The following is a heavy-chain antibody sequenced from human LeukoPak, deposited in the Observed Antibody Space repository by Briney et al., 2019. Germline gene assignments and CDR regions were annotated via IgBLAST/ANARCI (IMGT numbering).Heavy chain of an antibody. CDR2: TYYRSEWHN. D-gene: IGHD5-18*01. CDR1: GDSVSSNSAA. CDR3: ARDLAGFGGYSYGMVDY. Sequence: SQTLSITCAISGDSVSSNSAAWNWIRQSPSRGLEWLGRTYYRSEWHNDYAVSVKSRIIISPDTSKNQFSLQLKSVTPEDTAVYYCARDLAGFGGYSYGMVDYWGQGTLVTVSS. V-gene: IGHV6-1*01. J-gene: IGHJ4*02.